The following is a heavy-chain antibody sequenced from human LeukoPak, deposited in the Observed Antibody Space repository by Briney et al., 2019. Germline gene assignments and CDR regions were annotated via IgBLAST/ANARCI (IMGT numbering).Heavy chain of an antibody. CDR1: GASLSETS. Sequence: ASVKVSCKVSGASLSETSIHWVRLAPGQWLEWMGGFDPEDGESIFAQRFQGRFSMTEDTSTDTAYMELRSLRPEDTAVYYCATADKWEPLDYWGQGTLVTVSS. CDR2: FDPEDGES. CDR3: ATADKWEPLDY. J-gene: IGHJ4*02. V-gene: IGHV1-24*01. D-gene: IGHD1-26*01.